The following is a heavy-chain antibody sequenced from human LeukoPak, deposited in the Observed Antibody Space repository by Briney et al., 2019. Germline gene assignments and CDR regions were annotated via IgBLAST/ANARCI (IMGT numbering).Heavy chain of an antibody. D-gene: IGHD6-19*01. V-gene: IGHV3-30*18. J-gene: IGHJ4*02. CDR3: AKDIGRQWLALDY. CDR1: GFTFSSYG. CDR2: ISYDGSNK. Sequence: GGSLRLSCAASGFTFSSYGMHWVRQAPGKGLEWVAVISYDGSNKYYADSVKGRFTISRDNSKNTLYLQMNSLRAEDTAVYYCAKDIGRQWLALDYWGQGTLVTDSS.